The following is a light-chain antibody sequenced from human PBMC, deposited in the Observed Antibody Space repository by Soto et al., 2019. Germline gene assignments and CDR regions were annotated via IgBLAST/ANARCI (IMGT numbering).Light chain of an antibody. Sequence: QPVLTQSPSASASLGASVKLTCTLSSGHSSYAIAWHQQQPEQGPRYLMKLNSDGSHSKGDGIPDRFSGSSSGAARYLTISRLQAEDEADYYCQTWGTGIQVFGTGTKLTVL. V-gene: IGLV4-69*01. CDR1: SGHSSYA. CDR3: QTWGTGIQV. J-gene: IGLJ1*01. CDR2: LNSDGSH.